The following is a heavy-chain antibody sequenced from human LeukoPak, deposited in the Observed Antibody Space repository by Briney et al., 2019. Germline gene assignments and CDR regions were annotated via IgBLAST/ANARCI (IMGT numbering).Heavy chain of an antibody. D-gene: IGHD6-13*01. CDR1: GFTFSSYG. V-gene: IGHV3-33*01. J-gene: IGHJ4*02. CDR3: ARLSLYGSSWQKDY. Sequence: GGSLRLSCAASGFTFSSYGMHWVRQAPGKGLEWVAVIWYDGSNKYCADSVKGRFTISRDNSKNTLYLQMNSLRAEDTAVYYCARLSLYGSSWQKDYWGQGTLVTVSS. CDR2: IWYDGSNK.